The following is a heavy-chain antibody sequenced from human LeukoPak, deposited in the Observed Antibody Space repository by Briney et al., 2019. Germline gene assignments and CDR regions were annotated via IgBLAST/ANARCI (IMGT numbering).Heavy chain of an antibody. V-gene: IGHV1-24*01. CDR1: GYTLIELS. J-gene: IGHJ4*02. D-gene: IGHD3-10*01. Sequence: ASVKVSCKVSGYTLIELSLHWVRQAPGKGLEWMGGFDPEDGETIYAQKFQGRVTMTEDTSTDTAYMDLSSLRSEDTAVYYCATHRVVRGVYDYWGQGTLVTVSS. CDR2: FDPEDGET. CDR3: ATHRVVRGVYDY.